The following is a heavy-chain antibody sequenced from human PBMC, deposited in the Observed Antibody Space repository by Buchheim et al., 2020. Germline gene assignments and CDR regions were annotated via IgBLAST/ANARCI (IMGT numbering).Heavy chain of an antibody. CDR3: AGDLVVGFYYGSAPLGY. Sequence: QVQLVESGGGVVQPGRSLRLSCAASGFTFTSYAMHWVRQAPGKGLEWVALISSDGSQKYYADSVKGRFTISRDNSIKTLYLQMNSLRAEDTALYYCAGDLVVGFYYGSAPLGYWGQGTL. CDR1: GFTFTSYA. V-gene: IGHV3-30*04. J-gene: IGHJ4*02. D-gene: IGHD3-10*01. CDR2: ISSDGSQK.